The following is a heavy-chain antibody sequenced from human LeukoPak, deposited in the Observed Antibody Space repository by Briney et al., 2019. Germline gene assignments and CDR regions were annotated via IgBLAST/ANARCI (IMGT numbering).Heavy chain of an antibody. J-gene: IGHJ4*02. Sequence: PSETLSLTCAVSGGSISSSNWWSWVRQPPGKGLEWIGEIYHSGSTNYNPSLKSRVTISVDTSKNQFSLKLSSVSAADTAVYYCPRGSGDCYSQSWGGQGTLVTVSS. CDR2: IYHSGST. D-gene: IGHD2-21*02. CDR3: PRGSGDCYSQSW. V-gene: IGHV4-4*02. CDR1: GGSISSSNW.